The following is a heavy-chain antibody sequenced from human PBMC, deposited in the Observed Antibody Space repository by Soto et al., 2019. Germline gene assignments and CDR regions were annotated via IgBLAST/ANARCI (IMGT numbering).Heavy chain of an antibody. V-gene: IGHV4-34*01. D-gene: IGHD1-26*01. CDR2: VNDSGST. Sequence: SETLSLTCAVYGGSFTGNYRSWIRQPPGKGLEWIGEVNDSGSTNFNPSLKSRVTISVDTSKKQFTLKLTSVTAADTAVYYCATDSATSYFGMDVWGHGTTVTVS. CDR3: ATDSATSYFGMDV. CDR1: GGSFTGNY. J-gene: IGHJ6*02.